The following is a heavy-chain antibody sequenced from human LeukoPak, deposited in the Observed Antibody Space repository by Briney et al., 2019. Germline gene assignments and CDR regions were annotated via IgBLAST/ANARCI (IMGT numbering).Heavy chain of an antibody. CDR1: GFTFSSYA. V-gene: IGHV3-23*01. J-gene: IGHJ4*02. CDR3: AKGQKREQWLVSFDY. D-gene: IGHD6-19*01. CDR2: ISGSGGST. Sequence: LSGGSLRLSCAASGFTFSSYAMSWVRQAPGKGLEWVSAISGSGGSTYYADSVKGRFTISRDNSKNTLYLQMNSLRAEDTDVYYCAKGQKREQWLVSFDYWGQGTLVTVSS.